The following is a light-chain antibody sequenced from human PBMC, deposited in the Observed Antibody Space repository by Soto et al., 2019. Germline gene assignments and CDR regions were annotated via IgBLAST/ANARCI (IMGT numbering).Light chain of an antibody. V-gene: IGLV2-8*01. CDR1: SSDVGDYNY. Sequence: QSALTQPPSASGSPGQSVTISCTGTSSDVGDYNYVSWYQQHPGKAPKLMIYEVSKRPSGVRDRFSGSKSGNTASLTVSGLQAEDEADYYCSSYAGSNNWVFGGGTKVTVL. CDR3: SSYAGSNNWV. CDR2: EVS. J-gene: IGLJ3*02.